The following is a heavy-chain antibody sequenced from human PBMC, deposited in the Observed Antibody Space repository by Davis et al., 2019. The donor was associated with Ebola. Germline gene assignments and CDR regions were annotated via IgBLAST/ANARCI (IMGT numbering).Heavy chain of an antibody. J-gene: IGHJ6*02. CDR1: GFTFSDYY. D-gene: IGHD2-21*02. Sequence: PGGSLRLSCAASGFTFSDYYMSWIRQAPGKGLEWVSYISSSGSTIYYADSVKGRFTISRDNAKNSLYLQMNSLRAEDTAVYYCARGEVVVVTAIWPPYYYGMDVWGQGTTVTVSS. CDR3: ARGEVVVVTAIWPPYYYGMDV. V-gene: IGHV3-11*01. CDR2: ISSSGSTI.